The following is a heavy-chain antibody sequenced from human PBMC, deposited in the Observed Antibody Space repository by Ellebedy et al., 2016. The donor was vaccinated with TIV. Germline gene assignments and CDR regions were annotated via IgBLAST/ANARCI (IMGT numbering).Heavy chain of an antibody. CDR2: IYSSGSG. D-gene: IGHD6-19*01. CDR3: ARSGGWYTPTDY. Sequence: MPGGSLRLSCTVSGDSXRGYYWSWIRQPPGKGLEWIGYIYSSGSGEYNPSLKSRVTMSVDTSRGQFSLRLNSVTAADTAVYYCARSGGWYTPTDYWGQGTLVTVSS. V-gene: IGHV4-59*01. CDR1: GDSXRGYY. J-gene: IGHJ4*02.